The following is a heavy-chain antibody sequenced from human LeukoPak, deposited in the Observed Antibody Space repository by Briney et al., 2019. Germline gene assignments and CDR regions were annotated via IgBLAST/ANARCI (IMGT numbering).Heavy chain of an antibody. CDR2: IKEDGSEK. D-gene: IGHD6-25*01. CDR3: ARGQGIAASY. CDR1: GFMFSSYW. J-gene: IGHJ4*02. V-gene: IGHV3-7*03. Sequence: TGGSLRLSCAASGFMFSSYWMSWARQAPGKGLEWVANIKEDGSEKHYVDSVKGRFTISRDNAKNSLYLQMNSLRAEDTALYYCARGQGIAASYWGQGTLVTVSS.